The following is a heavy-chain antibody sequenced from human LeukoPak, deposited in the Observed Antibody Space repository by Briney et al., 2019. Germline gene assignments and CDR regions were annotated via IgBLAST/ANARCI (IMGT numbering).Heavy chain of an antibody. D-gene: IGHD2-15*01. CDR1: GFTFSSYD. Sequence: GGSLRLSCAASGFTFSSYDMHWVRQAPGKGLEWVAVIWYDGSNKYYADSVKGRFTISRDNSKNTLYLQMNSLRAEDTAVYYCATHPDCSGGSCPDYWGQGTLVTVSS. CDR2: IWYDGSNK. J-gene: IGHJ4*02. V-gene: IGHV3-33*01. CDR3: ATHPDCSGGSCPDY.